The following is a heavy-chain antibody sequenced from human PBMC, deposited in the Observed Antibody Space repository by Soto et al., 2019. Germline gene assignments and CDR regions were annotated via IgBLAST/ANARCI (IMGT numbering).Heavy chain of an antibody. CDR2: INDNGEII. Sequence: LRLSCASSGFTVSNSVMTWVLQSPGKGLERVSGINDNGEIIFYADSVKGRFTISRDSANNTMYLQMNSLTVDDTAVYYCAKGGLRQRLDPWGRGTLVTVSS. V-gene: IGHV3-23*01. CDR1: GFTVSNSV. J-gene: IGHJ5*02. CDR3: AKGGLRQRLDP.